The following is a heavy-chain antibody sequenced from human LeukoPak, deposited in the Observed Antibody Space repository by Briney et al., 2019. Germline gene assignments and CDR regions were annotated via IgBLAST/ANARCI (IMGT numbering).Heavy chain of an antibody. D-gene: IGHD3-10*01. J-gene: IGHJ4*02. Sequence: GGSLRLSCAASGFTFSSYWMSWVRQAPGKGLEWVANIKQDGSEKYYVDSVKGRFTISRDNAKNSLYLQMNSLKAGDTAVYYCATFIIGPTIDYWGQGTLVTVSS. V-gene: IGHV3-7*01. CDR2: IKQDGSEK. CDR3: ATFIIGPTIDY. CDR1: GFTFSSYW.